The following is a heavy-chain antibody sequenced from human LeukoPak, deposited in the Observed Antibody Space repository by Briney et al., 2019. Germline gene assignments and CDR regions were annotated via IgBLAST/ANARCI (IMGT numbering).Heavy chain of an antibody. CDR2: IYYSGST. D-gene: IGHD2-8*01. V-gene: IGHV4-31*03. J-gene: IGHJ4*02. CDR1: GGSISSGGYY. Sequence: SETLSLTCTVSGGSISSGGYYWSRIRQHPGKGLEWIGYIYYSGSTYYNPSLKSRVTISVDTSKNQFSLKLSSVTAADTAVYYCARYCTNGVCQFDYWGQGTLVTVSS. CDR3: ARYCTNGVCQFDY.